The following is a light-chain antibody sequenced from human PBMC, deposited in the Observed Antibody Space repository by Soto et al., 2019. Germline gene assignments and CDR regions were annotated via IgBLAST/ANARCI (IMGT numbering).Light chain of an antibody. V-gene: IGLV2-14*01. CDR3: SSYLSSGTL. Sequence: QSVLTQPASVSGFPGQSVTISCTRTSGDLGAYKYVSWYQQHPGKAPTVIIYDVTNRPSGVSTRFSGSKSGDTASLTISGLQAEDEADYYCSSYLSSGTLFGTGTKVTVL. J-gene: IGLJ1*01. CDR2: DVT. CDR1: SGDLGAYKY.